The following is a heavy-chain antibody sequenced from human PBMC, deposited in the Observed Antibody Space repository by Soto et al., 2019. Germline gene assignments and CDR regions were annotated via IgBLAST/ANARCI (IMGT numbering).Heavy chain of an antibody. Sequence: SETLSLTCTVSGGSISSYYWSWIRQPPGKGLEWIGYIYYSGSTNYNPSLKSRVTISVDTSKNQFSLKLSSVTAADTAVYYCARGQLERLYYYGMDVWGQGTTVTVSS. V-gene: IGHV4-59*01. CDR1: GGSISSYY. D-gene: IGHD1-1*01. CDR3: ARGQLERLYYYGMDV. CDR2: IYYSGST. J-gene: IGHJ6*02.